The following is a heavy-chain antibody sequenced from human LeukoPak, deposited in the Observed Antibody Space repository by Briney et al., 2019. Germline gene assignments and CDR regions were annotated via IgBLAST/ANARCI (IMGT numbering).Heavy chain of an antibody. J-gene: IGHJ6*02. CDR3: AKSYGMDV. CDR1: GVSSSSSY. Sequence: KPSETLSLTCTVSGVSSSSSYWSWIRQPPGKGLEWIGEINHSGSTNYNPSLKSRVTISVDTSKNQFSLKLSSVTAADTAVYYCAKSYGMDVWGQGTTVTVSS. CDR2: INHSGST. V-gene: IGHV4-34*01.